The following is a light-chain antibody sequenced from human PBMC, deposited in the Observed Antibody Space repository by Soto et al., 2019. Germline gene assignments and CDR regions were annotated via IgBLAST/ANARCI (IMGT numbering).Light chain of an antibody. Sequence: EIVMTQSPATLSVSPGERATLSCRASQSVSSSLAWYQQKPGQGPRLLIYGASTRATGIPARFSASGSGTEFTLTISSLQSEDFAVYSCQQYNNWPFTFGPGTKLDIK. CDR1: QSVSSS. CDR3: QQYNNWPFT. J-gene: IGKJ3*01. CDR2: GAS. V-gene: IGKV3-15*01.